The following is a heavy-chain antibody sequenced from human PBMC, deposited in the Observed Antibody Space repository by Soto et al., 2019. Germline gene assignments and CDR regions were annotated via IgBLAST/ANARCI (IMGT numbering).Heavy chain of an antibody. Sequence: GGSLRLSCVASEFTFSNYWMTWVRQTPGKGLEWVANIGGDGSEKNYVDSVKGRFTVSRDNAKRSLYLQMNSLRVEDTAVYFCVRGLFTGSPHFLFWGQGTLVTVSS. CDR3: VRGLFTGSPHFLF. CDR1: EFTFSNYW. D-gene: IGHD1-26*01. CDR2: IGGDGSEK. J-gene: IGHJ4*02. V-gene: IGHV3-7*05.